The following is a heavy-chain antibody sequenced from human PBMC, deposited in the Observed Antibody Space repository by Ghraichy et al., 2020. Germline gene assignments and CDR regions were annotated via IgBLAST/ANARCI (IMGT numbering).Heavy chain of an antibody. Sequence: GGSLRLSCSASEFAFSNYAMNWVRQAPGKGLEWVSSISGRGTNTYYAASVKGRFTISRDNAKNTLSLQVNSLRVEDTAIYYCAMSSCGGDCYSGFDYWGQGILVTVSS. CDR3: AMSSCGGDCYSGFDY. CDR2: ISGRGTNT. J-gene: IGHJ4*02. D-gene: IGHD2-21*02. CDR1: EFAFSNYA. V-gene: IGHV3-23*01.